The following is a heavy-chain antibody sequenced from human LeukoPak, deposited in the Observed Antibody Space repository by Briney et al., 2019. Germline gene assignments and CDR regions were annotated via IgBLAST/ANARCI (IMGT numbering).Heavy chain of an antibody. D-gene: IGHD3-16*02. V-gene: IGHV3-74*03. Sequence: GGSLRLSCAASGFTFSNYWIHWVRQAPGKGLVWVSRIDNAGSITTYADSVKGRFTISRDNAENTLYLQMNSLRAEDTAVYYCARGTAGYHSSYFDYWGQGTLVTVSS. J-gene: IGHJ4*02. CDR1: GFTFSNYW. CDR2: IDNAGSIT. CDR3: ARGTAGYHSSYFDY.